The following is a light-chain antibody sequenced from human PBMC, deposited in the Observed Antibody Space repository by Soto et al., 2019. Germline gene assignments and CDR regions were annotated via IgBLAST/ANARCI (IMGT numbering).Light chain of an antibody. V-gene: IGLV2-8*01. CDR3: SSYAGSNSYV. Sequence: QSVLTQPPSASGSPGQSGTISCTGTSSDVGGYNYVSWYQQHPGKAPKLMIYEVDKRPSGVPDRFSGSKSGNTASLTVSGLQAEDEANYYCSSYAGSNSYVFGTGTKVTVL. J-gene: IGLJ1*01. CDR2: EVD. CDR1: SSDVGGYNY.